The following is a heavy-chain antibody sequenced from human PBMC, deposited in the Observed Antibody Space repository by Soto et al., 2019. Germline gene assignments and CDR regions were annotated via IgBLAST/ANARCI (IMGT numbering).Heavy chain of an antibody. Sequence: SETLSLTCTASGGSISSYYWSWIRQPPGKGLEWIGYIYYSGSTNYNPSLKRRVTISVDTSKNQFSLKLSTVTAADTAVYYCARGGGGDYYYGMDVWRQRPTVTVAS. CDR1: GGSISSYY. V-gene: IGHV4-59*01. D-gene: IGHD3-16*01. CDR2: IYYSGST. CDR3: ARGGGGDYYYGMDV. J-gene: IGHJ6*02.